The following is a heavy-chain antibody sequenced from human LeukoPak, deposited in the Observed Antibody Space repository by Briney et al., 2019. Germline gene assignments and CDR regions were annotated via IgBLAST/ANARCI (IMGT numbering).Heavy chain of an antibody. V-gene: IGHV4-34*01. CDR3: AISSGWFFDY. CDR1: GGSFSGHY. D-gene: IGHD6-19*01. Sequence: KSSETLSLTCAVSGGSFSGHYWSWIRQSPGEGLEWIGEIDHSGNTNYNPSLKGRLTISVDTSKSQFSLRLSSVTAADTAVYYCAISSGWFFDYWGQGTLVTVSS. CDR2: IDHSGNT. J-gene: IGHJ4*02.